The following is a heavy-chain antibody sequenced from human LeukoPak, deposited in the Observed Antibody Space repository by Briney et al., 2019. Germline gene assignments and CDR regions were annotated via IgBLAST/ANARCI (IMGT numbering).Heavy chain of an antibody. CDR2: IIPIFGTA. V-gene: IGHV1-69*13. J-gene: IGHJ6*03. CDR3: ARGVSEYCSSTSCRSHYYYYYYMDV. CDR1: GYTFTTYG. D-gene: IGHD2-2*01. Sequence: SVKVSCKASGYTFTTYGITWVRQAPGQGLEWMGGIIPIFGTANYAQKFQGRVTITADESTSTAYMELSSLRSEDTAVYYCARGVSEYCSSTSCRSHYYYYYYMDVWGKGTTVTVSS.